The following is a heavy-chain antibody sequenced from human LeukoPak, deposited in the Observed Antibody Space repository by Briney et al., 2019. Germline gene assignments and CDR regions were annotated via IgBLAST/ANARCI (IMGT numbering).Heavy chain of an antibody. Sequence: PGGSLRLSCAVSGLTFSSYSFNWVRQAPGKGLEWVSSITPTSSYIYYADSVKGRFTISRDNAKNSLCLQMNSLRAEDTAVYYCARLRRNNDNSGYYYYYDYWGQGTLVTVSS. CDR1: GLTFSSYS. V-gene: IGHV3-21*01. D-gene: IGHD3-22*01. CDR2: ITPTSSYI. J-gene: IGHJ4*02. CDR3: ARLRRNNDNSGYYYYYDY.